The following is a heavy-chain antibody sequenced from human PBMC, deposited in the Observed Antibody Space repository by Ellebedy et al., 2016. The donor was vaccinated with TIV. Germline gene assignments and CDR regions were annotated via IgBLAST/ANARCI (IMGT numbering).Heavy chain of an antibody. CDR2: INPNSGVT. Sequence: AASVKVSCKASGNTFDGFYIQWVRQAPGQGLEWMGWINPNSGVTIFAQKFRGRVSMTRDSSISTIYMELSSLTSDDTAVYFCAKTLGYCSDFSCPGMDVWGQGTTVTVSS. V-gene: IGHV1-2*02. CDR3: AKTLGYCSDFSCPGMDV. CDR1: GNTFDGFY. J-gene: IGHJ6*02. D-gene: IGHD2-15*01.